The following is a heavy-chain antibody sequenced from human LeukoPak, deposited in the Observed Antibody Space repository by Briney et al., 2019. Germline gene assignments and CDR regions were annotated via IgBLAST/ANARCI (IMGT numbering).Heavy chain of an antibody. CDR3: ARLSSSSAWIPFDY. CDR1: GGSFSSSY. D-gene: IGHD6-19*01. V-gene: IGHV4-4*07. CDR2: MYISGNT. J-gene: IGHJ4*02. Sequence: SETLSLTCTVSGGSFSSSYWSWIRQPAGKGLEWIGRMYISGNTNYNPSLENRVTMSLDTAKNQFSLKLSSVTAADTAVYYCARLSSSSAWIPFDYWGQGTLVTVSS.